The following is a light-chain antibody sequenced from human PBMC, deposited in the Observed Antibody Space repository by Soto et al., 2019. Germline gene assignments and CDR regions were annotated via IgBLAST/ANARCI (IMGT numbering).Light chain of an antibody. CDR1: SSDVGGYNY. Sequence: QSALPQPDSVSGSPGQSITISCTGTSSDVGGYNYVSWYQQHPGKAPKLMIYDVSNRPSGFSNRFAGSKSRNTASLTISGLQAEDDAEYYCSPHTSSSTPLNVFGTGTKLTVL. V-gene: IGLV2-14*01. J-gene: IGLJ1*01. CDR3: SPHTSSSTPLNV. CDR2: DVS.